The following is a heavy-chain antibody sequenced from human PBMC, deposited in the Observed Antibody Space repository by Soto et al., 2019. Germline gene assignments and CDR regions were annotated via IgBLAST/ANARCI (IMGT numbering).Heavy chain of an antibody. Sequence: SETLSLTCTVSGGSISSGGYYWSWIRQHPGKGLEWIGYIYYSGSTYYNPSLKSRVTISVDTSKNQFSLKLSSVTAADTAVYYCATQRVSAAPNWFDPWGQGTLVTVSS. CDR2: IYYSGST. D-gene: IGHD2-15*01. V-gene: IGHV4-31*03. CDR1: GGSISSGGYY. J-gene: IGHJ5*02. CDR3: ATQRVSAAPNWFDP.